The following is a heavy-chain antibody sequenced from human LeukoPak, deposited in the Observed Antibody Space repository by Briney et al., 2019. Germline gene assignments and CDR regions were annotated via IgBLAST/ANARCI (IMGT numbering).Heavy chain of an antibody. CDR3: TRDITMVRGVILGY. V-gene: IGHV1-46*01. D-gene: IGHD3-10*01. CDR2: INPSGGST. CDR1: GYTFTSYY. J-gene: IGHJ4*02. Sequence: GASVKVSCKASGYTFTSYYMHWVRQAPGQGLEWMGIINPSGGSTSYAQKFQGRVTMTRDTSTSTAYMELRSLRSDDTAVYYCTRDITMVRGVILGYWGQGTLVTVSS.